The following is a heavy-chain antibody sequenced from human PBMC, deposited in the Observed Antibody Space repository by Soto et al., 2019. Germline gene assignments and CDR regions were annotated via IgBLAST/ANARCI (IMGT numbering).Heavy chain of an antibody. V-gene: IGHV4-59*08. CDR1: GGSISNYY. D-gene: IGHD5-18*01. Sequence: SETLSLTCIVSGGSISNYYWRWIRQPPGKGLEWIGYIYYSGSTNYNPSLTSRFTISVDTSKNQFSLKLSSVTAADTAVYYCARHRYSYGVYYFDYWSQGTLVTVS. CDR2: IYYSGST. CDR3: ARHRYSYGVYYFDY. J-gene: IGHJ4*02.